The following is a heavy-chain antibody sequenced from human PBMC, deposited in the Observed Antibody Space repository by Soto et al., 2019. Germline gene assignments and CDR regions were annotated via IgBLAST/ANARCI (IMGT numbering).Heavy chain of an antibody. CDR3: AKDPPSIAVAGNGGFDY. CDR2: ISGSGGST. CDR1: GFTFSSYA. V-gene: IGHV3-23*01. D-gene: IGHD6-19*01. J-gene: IGHJ4*02. Sequence: GGSLRLSCAASGFTFSSYAMSWVRQAPGKGLEWVSAISGSGGSTYYADSVKGRFTISRDTSKNTLYLQMNSLRAEDTAVYYCAKDPPSIAVAGNGGFDYWGQGTLVTVSS.